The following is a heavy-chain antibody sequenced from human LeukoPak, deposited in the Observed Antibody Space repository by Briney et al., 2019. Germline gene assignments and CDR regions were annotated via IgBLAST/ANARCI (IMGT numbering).Heavy chain of an antibody. D-gene: IGHD6-13*01. CDR3: ARDAYSSTRSSYFDY. J-gene: IGHJ4*02. CDR1: GFTFSDYY. Sequence: GGSLRLSCAASGFTFSDYYMSWIRQVPGKGLEWVSYISSSGSTIYYADSVKGRFTISRDNAKNSLYLQMNSLRAEDTAVYYCARDAYSSTRSSYFDYWGRGTLVTVSS. CDR2: ISSSGSTI. V-gene: IGHV3-11*01.